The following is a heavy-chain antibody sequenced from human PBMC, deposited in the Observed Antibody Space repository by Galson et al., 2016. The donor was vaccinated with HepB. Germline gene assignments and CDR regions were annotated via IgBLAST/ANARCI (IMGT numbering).Heavy chain of an antibody. CDR2: IYPGDSDT. CDR1: GFSFSNYW. D-gene: IGHD6-19*01. V-gene: IGHV5-51*01. CDR3: ARRVIEQWLDRRRIGFDY. J-gene: IGHJ4*02. Sequence: QSGAEVKKPGESLRISCKASGFSFSNYWIAWVRQMPGKGLEWMGVIYPGDSDTIYSPSFQGQVTISVDKFTSTAYLQWRSLKASDTARYYCARRVIEQWLDRRRIGFDYWGQGSLVTVSS.